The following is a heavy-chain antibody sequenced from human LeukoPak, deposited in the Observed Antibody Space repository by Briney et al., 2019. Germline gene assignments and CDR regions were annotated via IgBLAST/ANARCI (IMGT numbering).Heavy chain of an antibody. CDR1: GFTFSSYG. J-gene: IGHJ4*02. CDR2: ISSSSSYI. D-gene: IGHD4-17*01. V-gene: IGHV3-21*01. CDR3: ARGPRGDYGY. Sequence: GGSLRLSCAASGFTFSSYGMNWVRQAPGKGLEWVSSISSSSSYIYYADSVKGRFTISRDNAKNSLYLQMNSLRAEDTAVYYCARGPRGDYGYWGQGTLVTVSS.